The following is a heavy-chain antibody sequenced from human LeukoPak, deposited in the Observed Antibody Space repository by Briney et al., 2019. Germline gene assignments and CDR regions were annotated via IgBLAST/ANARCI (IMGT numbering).Heavy chain of an antibody. CDR1: GFTFSSYW. CDR3: AKGGDVVVVLRYYYMDV. D-gene: IGHD2-2*01. J-gene: IGHJ6*03. Sequence: GGSLRLSCAASGFTFSSYWMYWVRQAPGKGLEWVAFTQYDESDKYYADSVKGRFTIPRDNSKNTLYLQMNSLRGEDTAVYYCAKGGDVVVVLRYYYMDVWGKGTTVTVSS. V-gene: IGHV3-30*02. CDR2: TQYDESDK.